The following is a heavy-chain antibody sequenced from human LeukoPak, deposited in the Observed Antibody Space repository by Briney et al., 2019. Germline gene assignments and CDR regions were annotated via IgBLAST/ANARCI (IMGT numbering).Heavy chain of an antibody. CDR1: GDSTNTYF. Sequence: RASETLSLTCSISGDSTNTYFWSWIRQPPGKGLEWIGYFYYTGTTNYNPSLNSRVTISVDTSKNQFSLKVNSVTAADTGVYYCASKSTDHGELRFDYWGQGTLVTVSS. CDR3: ASKSTDHGELRFDY. D-gene: IGHD4-17*01. CDR2: FYYTGTT. V-gene: IGHV4-59*01. J-gene: IGHJ4*02.